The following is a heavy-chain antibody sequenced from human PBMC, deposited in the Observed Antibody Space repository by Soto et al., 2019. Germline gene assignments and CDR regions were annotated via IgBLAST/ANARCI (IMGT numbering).Heavy chain of an antibody. CDR3: AVNKDGYNLYYFDY. CDR1: GGSKSSYY. D-gene: IGHD5-12*01. CDR2: IYYSGST. V-gene: IGHV4-59*01. J-gene: IGHJ4*02. Sequence: PSETLSLPCTVSGGSKSSYYWSRIRQLSAKGIEWIDYIYYSGSTNYNPSLKSRVTISVDTSKNQFSLKLISVTAADTALYYCAVNKDGYNLYYFDYWGQRTLVTDSS.